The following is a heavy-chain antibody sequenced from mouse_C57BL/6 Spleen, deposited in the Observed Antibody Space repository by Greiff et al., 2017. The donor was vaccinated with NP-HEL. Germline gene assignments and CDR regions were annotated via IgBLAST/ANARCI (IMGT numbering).Heavy chain of an antibody. CDR3: ASGSGYPFAY. CDR2: IWGVGST. D-gene: IGHD3-2*02. Sequence: VNVVESGPGLVAPSQSLSITCTVSGFSLTSYGVDWVRQSPGKGLEWLGVIWGVGSTNYNSALKSRLSISKDNSKSQVFLKMNSLQTDDTAMYYCASGSGYPFAYWGQGTLVTVSA. J-gene: IGHJ3*01. V-gene: IGHV2-6*01. CDR1: GFSLTSYG.